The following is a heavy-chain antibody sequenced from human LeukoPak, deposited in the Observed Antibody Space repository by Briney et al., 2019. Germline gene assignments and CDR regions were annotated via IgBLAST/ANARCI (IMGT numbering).Heavy chain of an antibody. J-gene: IGHJ4*02. CDR2: ISAYNGNT. D-gene: IGHD6-19*01. CDR1: GYTFTSYG. CDR3: ARDYSSGLAVAGIGYD. V-gene: IGHV1-18*01. Sequence: ASVKVSCKASGYTFTSYGISWVRQAPGQGLEWMGWISAYNGNTNYAQKLQGRVTMTTDTSTSTAYMELRSLRSDDTAVYYCARDYSSGLAVAGIGYDWGQGTLVTVSS.